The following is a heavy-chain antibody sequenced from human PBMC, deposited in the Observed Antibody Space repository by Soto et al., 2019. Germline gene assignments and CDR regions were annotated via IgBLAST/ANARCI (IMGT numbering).Heavy chain of an antibody. CDR2: ISSSGSPL. D-gene: IGHD2-15*01. V-gene: IGHV3-11*01. Sequence: QVPLVESGGGLVKPGGSLRLSCAASGFTFSDYYMSWIRQAPGKGLEWLSYISSSGSPLYYADSVKGRFTISRDNAKNSLSLQMNSLRAEDTAVYYCARDLMYSHMDVWGQGTTVTVSS. CDR3: ARDLMYSHMDV. CDR1: GFTFSDYY. J-gene: IGHJ6*02.